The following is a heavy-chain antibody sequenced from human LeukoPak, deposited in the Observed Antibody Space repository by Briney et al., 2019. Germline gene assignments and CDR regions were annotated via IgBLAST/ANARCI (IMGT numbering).Heavy chain of an antibody. CDR2: IYYSGST. D-gene: IGHD2-15*01. V-gene: IGHV4-59*01. Sequence: SETLSLTCTVSGGSISSYYWSWIRQPPGKGLELIGYIYYSGSTNYNPSLKSRVTISVDTSKNQFSLKLSSVTAADTAVYYCARDLAGRGGIVGYAFDIWGQGTMVTVSS. CDR1: GGSISSYY. CDR3: ARDLAGRGGIVGYAFDI. J-gene: IGHJ3*02.